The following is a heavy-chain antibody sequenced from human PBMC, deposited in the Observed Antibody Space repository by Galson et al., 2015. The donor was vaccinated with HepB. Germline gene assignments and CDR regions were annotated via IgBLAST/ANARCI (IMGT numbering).Heavy chain of an antibody. J-gene: IGHJ4*02. V-gene: IGHV1-46*04. CDR3: ARENIVGATVDY. CDR1: GYTFTSYY. CDR2: INPSGGGT. D-gene: IGHD1-26*01. Sequence: SVKVSCKAVGYTFTSYYMHWVRQAPGQGLEWMGKINPSGGGTNYLRKLQGRVTMTRDTSSSTVYMELSSLRSEDTAVYYCARENIVGATVDYWGQGTLVTVSA.